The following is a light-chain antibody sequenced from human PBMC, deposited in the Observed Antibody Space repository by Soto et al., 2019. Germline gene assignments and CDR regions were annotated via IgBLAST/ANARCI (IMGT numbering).Light chain of an antibody. V-gene: IGKV1-39*01. CDR3: QQSFTTPYT. Sequence: DIQMTQSPSSPSASVGDRVTITCRASQSISTYLNWYQQKPGKAPELLIYAASSLQSGVPSRFSGSGSGTDFTLTISSLQPKDFATYYCQQSFTTPYTFGQGTKLEIK. CDR1: QSISTY. J-gene: IGKJ2*01. CDR2: AAS.